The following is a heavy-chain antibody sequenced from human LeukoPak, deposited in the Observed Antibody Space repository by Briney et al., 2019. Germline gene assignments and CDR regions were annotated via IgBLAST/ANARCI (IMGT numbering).Heavy chain of an antibody. CDR2: IYHSGST. D-gene: IGHD3-10*01. CDR1: TYSVSSGFS. V-gene: IGHV4-38-2*02. Sequence: SETLSLTCTVSTYSVSSGFSWGWIRQPPGKGLEWIGSIYHSGSTYYNPSLKSRVTISVDTSKNQFSLKLSSVTAADTAVYYCARDSFGSGSYYNVNWFDPWGQGTLVTVSS. J-gene: IGHJ5*02. CDR3: ARDSFGSGSYYNVNWFDP.